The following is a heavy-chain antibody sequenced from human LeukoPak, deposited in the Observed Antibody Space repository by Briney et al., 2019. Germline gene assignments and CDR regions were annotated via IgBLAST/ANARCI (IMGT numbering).Heavy chain of an antibody. D-gene: IGHD1-1*01. CDR2: IYYSGST. CDR3: ARAVPGAWDYYGMDV. CDR1: GGSISSYY. Sequence: SETLSLTCTVSGGSISSYYWSWIRQPPGKGLEWIGYIYYSGSTNYNPSLKSRVTISVDTSKNQFSLKLSSVTAADTAVYYCARAVPGAWDYYGMDVWGQGTTVTVS. J-gene: IGHJ6*02. V-gene: IGHV4-59*01.